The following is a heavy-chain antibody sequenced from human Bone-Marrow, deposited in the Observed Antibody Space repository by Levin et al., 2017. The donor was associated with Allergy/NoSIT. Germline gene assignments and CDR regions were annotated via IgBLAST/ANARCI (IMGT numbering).Heavy chain of an antibody. D-gene: IGHD3-3*01. CDR2: MNPNSGNT. CDR3: ARGRRTKRFTIFGVETYYYYMDV. CDR1: GYTFTSYD. Sequence: GESLKISCKASGYTFTSYDINWVRQATGQGLEWMGWMNPNSGNTGYAQKFQGRVTMTRNTSISTAYMELSSLRSEDTAVYYCARGRRTKRFTIFGVETYYYYMDVWGKGTTVTVSS. J-gene: IGHJ6*03. V-gene: IGHV1-8*01.